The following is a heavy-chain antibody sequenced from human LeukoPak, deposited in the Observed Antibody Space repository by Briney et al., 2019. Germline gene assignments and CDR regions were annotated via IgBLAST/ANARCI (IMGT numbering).Heavy chain of an antibody. Sequence: ASVKVSCKASGYTFTSYAMHWVRQAPGQRLEWMGWINAGNGNTKYSQEFQGRVTITRDTSASTAYMELSSLRSEDMAVYYCARDHCSGGSCYFFDYWGQGTLVTVSP. CDR3: ARDHCSGGSCYFFDY. CDR1: GYTFTSYA. CDR2: INAGNGNT. J-gene: IGHJ4*02. D-gene: IGHD2-15*01. V-gene: IGHV1-3*03.